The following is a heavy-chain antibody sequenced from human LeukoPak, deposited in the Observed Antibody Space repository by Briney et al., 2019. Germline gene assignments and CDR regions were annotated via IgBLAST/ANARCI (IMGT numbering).Heavy chain of an antibody. CDR2: IYTSGST. CDR1: GGSISSYY. V-gene: IGHV4-4*07. Sequence: SETLSLTCTVSGGSISSYYWSWIRQPAGKGLEWIGRIYTSGSTNYNPSLKRRITMSVDTSKNEFSLKLSSVTAADTAVYYCARGHYDFWSGYWDWFDPWGQGTLVTVSS. CDR3: ARGHYDFWSGYWDWFDP. D-gene: IGHD3-3*01. J-gene: IGHJ5*02.